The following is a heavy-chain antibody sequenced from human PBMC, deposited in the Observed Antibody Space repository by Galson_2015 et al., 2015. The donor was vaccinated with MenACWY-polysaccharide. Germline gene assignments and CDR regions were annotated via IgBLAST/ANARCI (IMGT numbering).Heavy chain of an antibody. CDR1: GFTFSSYN. CDR2: ISSSSGTM. CDR3: AREARGFDY. D-gene: IGHD3-10*01. Sequence: SLRLSCAASGFTFSSYNMNWVLQAPGKGLEWVSYISSSSGTMYYVDSVKGRFTISRDNAKNSLYLQMNSLRAEDTAVYYCAREARGFDYWGQGILVTVSS. J-gene: IGHJ4*02. V-gene: IGHV3-48*01.